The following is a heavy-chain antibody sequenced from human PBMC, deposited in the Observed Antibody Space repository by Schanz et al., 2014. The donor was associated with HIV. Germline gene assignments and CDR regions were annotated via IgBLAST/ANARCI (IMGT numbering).Heavy chain of an antibody. D-gene: IGHD4-17*01. CDR2: IWYDGSNK. Sequence: QVQLVESGGGVVQPGRSLRLSCAASGFTFRSYGMHWVRQAPGKGLEGVAVIWYDGSNKYYADSVKGRFTVSRDNSKNTLYLQMNNLRAEDTAVYFCAKASVTDYCDYWGQGTLVTVSS. V-gene: IGHV3-33*06. CDR3: AKASVTDYCDY. CDR1: GFTFRSYG. J-gene: IGHJ4*02.